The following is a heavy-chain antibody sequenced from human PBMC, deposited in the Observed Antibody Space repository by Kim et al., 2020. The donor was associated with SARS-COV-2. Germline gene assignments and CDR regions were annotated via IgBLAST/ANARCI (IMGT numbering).Heavy chain of an antibody. J-gene: IGHJ4*02. D-gene: IGHD3-10*01. V-gene: IGHV1-8*02. CDR1: GYTFTSHN. CDR3: ARGIGDAADRGDY. Sequence: ASVKVSCKASGYTFTSHNINWVRQATGQGLEWMGWVNPNSGNTGYVQKFQGKVTMTSNTSISTAYMELSSLRSEDTAVYYCARGIGDAADRGDYWGQGTQVTV. CDR2: VNPNSGNT.